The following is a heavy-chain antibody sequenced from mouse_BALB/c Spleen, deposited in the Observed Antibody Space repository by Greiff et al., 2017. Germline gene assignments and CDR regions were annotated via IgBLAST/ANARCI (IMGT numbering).Heavy chain of an antibody. Sequence: VQVVESGPGLVAPSQSLSITCTVSGFSLTSYGVHWVRQPPGKGLEWLGVIWAGGSTNYNSALMSRLSISKDNSKSQVFLKMNSLQTDDTAMYYCARESLLYYDYAMDYWGQGTSVTVSS. V-gene: IGHV2-9*02. CDR1: GFSLTSYG. CDR3: ARESLLYYDYAMDY. CDR2: IWAGGST. J-gene: IGHJ4*01. D-gene: IGHD1-1*01.